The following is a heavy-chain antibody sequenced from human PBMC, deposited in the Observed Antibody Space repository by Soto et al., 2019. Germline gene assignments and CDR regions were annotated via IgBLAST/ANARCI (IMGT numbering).Heavy chain of an antibody. CDR3: TRDSYDHPPNDY. V-gene: IGHV4-39*02. CDR1: GGAISRSTFY. CDR2: FFIGGNT. Sequence: RSVTCSASGGAISRSTFYSGSMSQPPGKGLEWIASFFIGGNTYYNPSLKSRVTISVDTSKNQFSLKLSSVTAADTAVYFCTRDSYDHPPNDYWAQGTLVTVSS. J-gene: IGHJ4*02. D-gene: IGHD5-12*01.